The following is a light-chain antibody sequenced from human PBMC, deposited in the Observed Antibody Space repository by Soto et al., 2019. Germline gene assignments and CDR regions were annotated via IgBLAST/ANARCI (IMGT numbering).Light chain of an antibody. V-gene: IGKV1-5*01. CDR3: QQCYIHWT. Sequence: DIQMTQSPSPLSASVGDRVTITCRASQNINTLLAWYQQKPGKAPQLLIYDASNLESGVPSRFSGSGSGTEFTLSISSLQPDDFATYYCQQCYIHWTLGQGTKVDIK. CDR2: DAS. J-gene: IGKJ1*01. CDR1: QNINTL.